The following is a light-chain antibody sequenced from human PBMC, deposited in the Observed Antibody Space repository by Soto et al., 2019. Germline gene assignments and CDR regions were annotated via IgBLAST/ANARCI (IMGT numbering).Light chain of an antibody. CDR3: NSFRSTSTTPSYV. CDR2: EVS. J-gene: IGLJ1*01. V-gene: IGLV2-14*01. CDR1: SSDVGGYNY. Sequence: QSVLTQPASVSGSPGQSITISCTGTSSDVGGYNYVSWYQQHPGKAPKLMIYEVSSRPSGVSSRFSGSKSGNTASLTISGLHAEDEADYYCNSFRSTSTTPSYVFGTGTKLTVL.